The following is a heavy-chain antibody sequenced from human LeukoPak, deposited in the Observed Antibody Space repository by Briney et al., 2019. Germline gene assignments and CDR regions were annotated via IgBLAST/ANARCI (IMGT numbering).Heavy chain of an antibody. D-gene: IGHD5/OR15-5a*01. CDR1: NDSITRYY. CDR3: ARDPIYSV. CDR2: VFYSGST. V-gene: IGHV4-59*12. J-gene: IGHJ4*02. Sequence: PSETLSLTCTVSNDSITRYYWTWIRQPPGKGLEYIGYVFYSGSTNYNPSLKSRITISVDTSKSHFSLKLTSVTAADTAVYFCARDPIYSVWGLGTLVTVSS.